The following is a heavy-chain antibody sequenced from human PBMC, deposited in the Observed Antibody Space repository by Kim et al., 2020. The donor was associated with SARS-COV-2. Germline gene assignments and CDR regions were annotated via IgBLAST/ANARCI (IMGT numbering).Heavy chain of an antibody. Sequence: SVKVSCKASGGTFSSYAISWVRQAPGQGLEWMGGIIPIFGTANYAQKFQGRVTITADESTSTAYMELSSLRSEDTAVYYCARESSKYDYIWGSYRPFDYWGQGTLVTVSS. CDR2: IIPIFGTA. CDR1: GGTFSSYA. CDR3: ARESSKYDYIWGSYRPFDY. D-gene: IGHD3-16*02. V-gene: IGHV1-69*13. J-gene: IGHJ4*02.